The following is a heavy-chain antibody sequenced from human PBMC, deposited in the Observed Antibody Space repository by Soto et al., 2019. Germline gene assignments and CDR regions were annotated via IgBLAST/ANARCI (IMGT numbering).Heavy chain of an antibody. D-gene: IGHD2-2*03. J-gene: IGHJ6*02. V-gene: IGHV4-59*12. CDR2: IYYSGST. Sequence: PSETLSLTCTVSGDSISGDFWSWIRQPPGKALEWIGYIYYSGSTYYNPSLKSRVTISVDTSKNQFSLKLSSVTAADTAVYYCASLIRGYCSSTSCYGYYYYGMDVWGQGTTVTVSS. CDR3: ASLIRGYCSSTSCYGYYYYGMDV. CDR1: GDSISGDF.